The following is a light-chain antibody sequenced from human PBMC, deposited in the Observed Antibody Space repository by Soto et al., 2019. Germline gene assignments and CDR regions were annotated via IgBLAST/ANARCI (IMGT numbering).Light chain of an antibody. CDR3: QQYNNWPRT. CDR1: QSVSSN. J-gene: IGKJ1*01. Sequence: EIGMTQSPSTLSVSPGERATLSCRASQSVSSNLAWYQQKPVQAPRLLIYDASTRATGIPARISGSGSGTEFTLTISSLQSEDFAVYYCQQYNNWPRTFGQGTKVEIK. V-gene: IGKV3-15*01. CDR2: DAS.